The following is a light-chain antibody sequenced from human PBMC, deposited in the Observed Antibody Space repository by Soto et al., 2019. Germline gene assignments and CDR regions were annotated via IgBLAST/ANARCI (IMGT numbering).Light chain of an antibody. Sequence: QSVLTQPPSASGTLGQRVTIPCSGSSSNIGSNYVYWYQQLPGTAPKLLIYRNNQRPSGVPDRFSGSKSGTSASLAISGLRSEDEADYYCAAWDDRLSGWVFGGGTKVTVL. CDR1: SSNIGSNY. CDR2: RNN. J-gene: IGLJ3*02. V-gene: IGLV1-47*01. CDR3: AAWDDRLSGWV.